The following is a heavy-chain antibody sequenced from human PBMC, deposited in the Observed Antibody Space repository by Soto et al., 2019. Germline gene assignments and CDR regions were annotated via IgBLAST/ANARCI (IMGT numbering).Heavy chain of an antibody. CDR3: ARGRYSVAGSFY. Sequence: PGGSLRLSCAASGFTFSSYAMHWVRQAPGKGLEWVAVISYDGSNKYYADSVKGRFTISRDNSKNTLYLQMNSLRAEDTAVYYCARGRYSVAGSFYWGQGTLVTVSS. CDR2: ISYDGSNK. CDR1: GFTFSSYA. J-gene: IGHJ4*02. V-gene: IGHV3-30-3*01. D-gene: IGHD6-19*01.